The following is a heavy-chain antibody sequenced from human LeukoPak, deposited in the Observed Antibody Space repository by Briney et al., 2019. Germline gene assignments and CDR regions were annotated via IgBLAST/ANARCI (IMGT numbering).Heavy chain of an antibody. CDR3: VSADFGV. CDR2: IYSGGST. Sequence: GGSLRLSCAASGFTVSSNYMTWVRQAPGKGLEWVSVIYSGGSTNYADSVKGRFIISRDNSKNTVYLQMNSLRAEDTAVYYCVSADFGVWGQGTLVTVSS. CDR1: GFTVSSNY. J-gene: IGHJ4*02. V-gene: IGHV3-66*01. D-gene: IGHD3-10*01.